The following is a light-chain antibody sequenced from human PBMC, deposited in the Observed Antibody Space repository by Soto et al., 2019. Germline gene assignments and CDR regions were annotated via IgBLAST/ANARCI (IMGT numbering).Light chain of an antibody. J-gene: IGKJ2*01. CDR3: QQYSGPLYT. V-gene: IGKV3-20*01. CDR2: GTS. CDR1: QSVSINY. Sequence: EIVLTQSPGTLSLSPGERATLSCRASQSVSINYLGWYQQKPGQAPRLLIYGTSSRATGIPDRFSGSGSGTDFPLTISRLEPEDFAVYYCQQYSGPLYTFGQGTKLEIK.